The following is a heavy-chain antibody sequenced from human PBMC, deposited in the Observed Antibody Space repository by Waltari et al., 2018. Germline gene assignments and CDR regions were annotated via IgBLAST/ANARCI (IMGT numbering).Heavy chain of an antibody. Sequence: QVQLVQSGAEVKKPGASVKVSCKASGYTFTGYYMHWVRQAPGQGLEWMGWINPNSGGTNYAQKLQGRVTMTRDTSISTAYMELSRLRSDDTAVYYCATGYDSSGYYRDYWGQGTLVTVSS. CDR2: INPNSGGT. D-gene: IGHD3-22*01. CDR3: ATGYDSSGYYRDY. CDR1: GYTFTGYY. J-gene: IGHJ4*02. V-gene: IGHV1-2*02.